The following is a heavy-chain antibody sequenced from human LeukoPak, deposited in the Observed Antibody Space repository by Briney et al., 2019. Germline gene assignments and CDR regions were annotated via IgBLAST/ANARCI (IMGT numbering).Heavy chain of an antibody. V-gene: IGHV1-2*02. CDR3: AREYSSSSGRLYDY. Sequence: ASVKVSFKASGYTFTGYYMHWVRQAPGQGLEWMGWIAPNSGGTNYAQKFQGRVTMTRDTSISTAYMELSRLRSDDTAVYYCAREYSSSSGRLYDYWGQGTLVTVSS. D-gene: IGHD6-6*01. J-gene: IGHJ4*02. CDR1: GYTFTGYY. CDR2: IAPNSGGT.